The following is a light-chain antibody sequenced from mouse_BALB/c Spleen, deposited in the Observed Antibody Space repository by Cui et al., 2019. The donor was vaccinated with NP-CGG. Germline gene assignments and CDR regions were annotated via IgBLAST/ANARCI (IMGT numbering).Light chain of an antibody. Sequence: QIVLTQSPAILSASPGEKVTMTCSASSSVSYMYRYQQKPGSSPKPWMDGTSNLACGVPARFSGSGSGTSYSLTISSMEAEDAATYYCQQYHSCPLTFGVGTKLELK. CDR1: SSVSY. J-gene: IGKJ5*01. CDR2: GTS. CDR3: QQYHSCPLT. V-gene: IGKV4-61*01.